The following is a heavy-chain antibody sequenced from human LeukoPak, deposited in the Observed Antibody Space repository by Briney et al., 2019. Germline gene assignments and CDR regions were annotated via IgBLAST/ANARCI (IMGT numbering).Heavy chain of an antibody. D-gene: IGHD3-22*01. J-gene: IGHJ3*02. Sequence: GSLRLSCAASGFTFSSYAMSWVRQVPGKGLEWIGEINHSGSTNYNPSLKSRVTISVDTSKNQFSLKLSSVTAADTAVYYCARTTIRITMIVVGNRRAFDIWGQGTMVTVSS. CDR2: INHSGST. V-gene: IGHV4-34*01. CDR3: ARTTIRITMIVVGNRRAFDI. CDR1: GFTFSSYA.